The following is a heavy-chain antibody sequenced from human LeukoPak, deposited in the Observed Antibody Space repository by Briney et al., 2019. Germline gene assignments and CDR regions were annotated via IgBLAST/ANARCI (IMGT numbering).Heavy chain of an antibody. Sequence: GGSLRLSCAASGFTVSSNYMSWVRQAPGKGLEWVSLISGNGGIKYYADSVEGRFTISRDNTKNTLYLQMNSLRVEDTAVYYCAKGMAVAGTRCAFDIWGQGTMVTVSS. CDR3: AKGMAVAGTRCAFDI. J-gene: IGHJ3*02. CDR2: ISGNGGIK. CDR1: GFTVSSNY. D-gene: IGHD6-19*01. V-gene: IGHV3-23*01.